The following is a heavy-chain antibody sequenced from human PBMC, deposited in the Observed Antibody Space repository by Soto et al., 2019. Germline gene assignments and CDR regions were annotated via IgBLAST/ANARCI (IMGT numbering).Heavy chain of an antibody. CDR3: ARDPMPDHYYYGMDV. CDR1: GGSIKSVDYY. CDR2: IYYTGST. D-gene: IGHD2-2*01. J-gene: IGHJ6*02. V-gene: IGHV4-30-4*01. Sequence: QVQLQESGPGLVKPSQTLSLTCTVSGGSIKSVDYYWSWVRQSPAKGLEWVGYIYYTGSTYFSPSLKRRVSISIDTSKNQFSLNLSSVTAADTAVYYCARDPMPDHYYYGMDVWGQGTTVTVSS.